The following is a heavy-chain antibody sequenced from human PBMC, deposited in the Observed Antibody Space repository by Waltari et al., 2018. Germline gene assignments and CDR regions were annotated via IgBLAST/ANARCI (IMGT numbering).Heavy chain of an antibody. D-gene: IGHD3-10*01. J-gene: IGHJ4*02. V-gene: IGHV3-23*04. Sequence: EVQLVESGGGLVQPGGSLRLSCAASGFTFSSYAMSWVRQAPGKWLEWVSAISGSGGSTYYADSVKGRLTISRDNSKNTLYLQMNSLRAEDTAVYYCATALWFGEFTYYFDDWGQGTLVTVSS. CDR3: ATALWFGEFTYYFDD. CDR1: GFTFSSYA. CDR2: ISGSGGST.